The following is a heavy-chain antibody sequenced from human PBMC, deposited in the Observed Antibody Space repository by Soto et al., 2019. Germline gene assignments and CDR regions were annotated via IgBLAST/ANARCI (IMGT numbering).Heavy chain of an antibody. CDR2: IYHSDST. Sequence: QMQLQESGSGLVKPSQTLSLTCAVSGGSISSGTYSWSWIQQPPGKALEWIGYIYHSDSTFYNPSLASRVTISVDTSKNHFSLKLTSVTAADTALYYCARGGDYYDSTDHFFDIWGPGTVVTVSS. D-gene: IGHD3-22*01. CDR1: GGSISSGTYS. V-gene: IGHV4-30-2*01. J-gene: IGHJ3*02. CDR3: ARGGDYYDSTDHFFDI.